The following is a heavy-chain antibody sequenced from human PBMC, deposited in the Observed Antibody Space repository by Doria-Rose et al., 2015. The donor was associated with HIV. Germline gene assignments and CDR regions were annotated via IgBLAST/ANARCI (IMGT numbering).Heavy chain of an antibody. V-gene: IGHV4-59*01. Sequence: QVQLVQSGPGLVKPSETLSLTCSVSGGSISHYYWSWIRQAPGKRLEYIGDIFYTGSTNYSPSLKSRVPISIDTSKNKFSLRLSSVAAADTAAYYCARVLSGTYDYWGQGTLVTVSS. D-gene: IGHD1-26*01. CDR2: IFYTGST. J-gene: IGHJ4*02. CDR3: ARVLSGTYDY. CDR1: GGSISHYY.